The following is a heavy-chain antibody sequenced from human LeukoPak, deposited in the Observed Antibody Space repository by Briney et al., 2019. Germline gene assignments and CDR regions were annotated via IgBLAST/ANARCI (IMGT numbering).Heavy chain of an antibody. Sequence: GGSLRLSCAASGFTFDDYAMHWVRQAPGKGLEWVSGISWNSGSIGYADSVKGRFTISRDNAKNSLYLQMNSLRAEDTAVYYCARDQSSTLYFDYWGQGTLVTVSS. J-gene: IGHJ4*02. CDR1: GFTFDDYA. CDR3: ARDQSSTLYFDY. CDR2: ISWNSGSI. V-gene: IGHV3-9*01.